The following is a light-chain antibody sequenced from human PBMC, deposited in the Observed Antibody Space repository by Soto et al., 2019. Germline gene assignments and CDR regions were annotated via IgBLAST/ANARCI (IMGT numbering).Light chain of an antibody. CDR1: QDISNY. CDR2: DAS. CDR3: QQYDNPNLTVT. Sequence: DIQMTQSPSSLSASXXDRVXITCPASQDISNYLNWYQQKPGKAPKLXXYDASNLETGVPSRFSGSGSGTDFTFTISSLQPEDIATYYCQQYDNPNLTVTFGGGTK. J-gene: IGKJ4*01. V-gene: IGKV1-33*01.